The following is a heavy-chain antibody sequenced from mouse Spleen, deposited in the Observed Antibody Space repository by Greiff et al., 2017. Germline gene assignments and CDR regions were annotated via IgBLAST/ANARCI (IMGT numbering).Heavy chain of an antibody. CDR3: ARDPLRGAMDY. J-gene: IGHJ4*01. CDR1: GFTFSSYA. V-gene: IGHV5-9-4*01. CDR2: ISSGGSYT. D-gene: IGHD1-1*01. Sequence: EVQGVESGGGLVKPGGSLKLSCAASGFTFSSYAMSWVRQSPEKRLEWVAEISSGGSYTYYPDTVTGRFTISRDNAKNTLYLEMSSLRSEDTAMYYCARDPLRGAMDYWGQGTSVTVSS.